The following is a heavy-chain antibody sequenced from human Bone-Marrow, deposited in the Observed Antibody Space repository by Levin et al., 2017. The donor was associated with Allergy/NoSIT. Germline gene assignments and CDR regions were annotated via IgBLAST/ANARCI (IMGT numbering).Heavy chain of an antibody. CDR2: IWYDGSNK. Sequence: GGSLRLSCAASGFTFSSYGMHWVRQAPGKGLEWVAVIWYDGSNKYYADSVKGRFTISRDNSKNTLYLQMNSLRAEDTAVYYCARAVGHYDSSGFVYWGQGTLVTVSS. D-gene: IGHD3-22*01. CDR3: ARAVGHYDSSGFVY. CDR1: GFTFSSYG. V-gene: IGHV3-33*01. J-gene: IGHJ4*02.